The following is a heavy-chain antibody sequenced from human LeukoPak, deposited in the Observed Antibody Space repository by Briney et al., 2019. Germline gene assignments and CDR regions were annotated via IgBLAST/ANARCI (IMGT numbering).Heavy chain of an antibody. CDR3: ARITYGDNHFDI. D-gene: IGHD4-23*01. V-gene: IGHV4-61*08. CDR1: GGSISSGGYY. J-gene: IGHJ3*02. Sequence: SETLSLTCTVSGGSISSGGYYWSWIRQPPGKGLEWIGYIYYSGSTNYNPSFKSRVTISVDTSKNQFSLKLSSVTAADTAVYYCARITYGDNHFDIWGQGTMVTVSS. CDR2: IYYSGST.